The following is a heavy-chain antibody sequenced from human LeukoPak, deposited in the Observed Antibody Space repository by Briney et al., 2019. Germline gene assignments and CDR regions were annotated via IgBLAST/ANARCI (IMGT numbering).Heavy chain of an antibody. CDR1: EFTFSSYA. D-gene: IGHD2-15*01. J-gene: IGHJ3*02. Sequence: GGSLRLSCAASEFTFSSYAMHWVRQAPGKGLEWVAVILYDGSNKYYADSVKGRFTISRDNSKNTLYLQMNSLRAEDTAVYYCARDRANVVVAATSGYDAFDIWGQGTMVTVSS. CDR3: ARDRANVVVAATSGYDAFDI. CDR2: ILYDGSNK. V-gene: IGHV3-30*04.